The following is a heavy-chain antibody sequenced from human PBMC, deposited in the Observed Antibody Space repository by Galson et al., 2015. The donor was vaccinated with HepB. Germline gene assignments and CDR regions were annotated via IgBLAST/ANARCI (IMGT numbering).Heavy chain of an antibody. D-gene: IGHD4-11*01. V-gene: IGHV3-23*01. Sequence: SLRLSCAASGFTFSSYAMSWVRQAPGKGLEWVSAMSGSGGSTYHTDSVKGRFTISRDYSKNTLYLQMNSLRAEDTAVYFCAKDMTTLTTCCGAYDSWGQGTLVTVSS. CDR2: MSGSGGST. J-gene: IGHJ4*02. CDR3: AKDMTTLTTCCGAYDS. CDR1: GFTFSSYA.